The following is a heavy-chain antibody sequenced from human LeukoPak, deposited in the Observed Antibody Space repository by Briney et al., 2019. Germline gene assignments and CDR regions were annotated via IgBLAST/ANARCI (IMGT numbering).Heavy chain of an antibody. V-gene: IGHV4-34*01. CDR2: INHSGST. CDR3: ARIAVAGQEGDY. CDR1: GGSFSGYY. Sequence: PSETLSLTCAVYGGSFSGYYWSWIRQPPGKGLEWIGEINHSGSTNYNPSLKSRVTISVDTSKNQFSLKLSSVTAADTAVYYCARIAVAGQEGDYWGQGTLVTVSS. D-gene: IGHD6-19*01. J-gene: IGHJ4*02.